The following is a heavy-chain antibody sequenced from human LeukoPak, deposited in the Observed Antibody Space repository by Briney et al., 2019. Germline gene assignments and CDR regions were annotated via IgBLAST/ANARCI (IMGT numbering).Heavy chain of an antibody. D-gene: IGHD3-22*01. V-gene: IGHV3-48*03. Sequence: PGGSLRLSCAASGFTFSSYEMNWVRQAPGKGLEWVSYISRSGSTIYYADSVKGRFTISRDNAKNSLYLQMNSLRAEDTAVYYCAKGDRITMIVVVINGLDYWGQGTLVTVSS. CDR3: AKGDRITMIVVVINGLDY. CDR1: GFTFSSYE. J-gene: IGHJ4*02. CDR2: ISRSGSTI.